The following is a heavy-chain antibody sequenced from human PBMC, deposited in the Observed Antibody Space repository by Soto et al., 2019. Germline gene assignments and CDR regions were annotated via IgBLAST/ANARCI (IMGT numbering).Heavy chain of an antibody. Sequence: QVQLQQWGAGLLKPSETLSLTCAVYGGSFSGYYWSWIRQPPGKGLEWIGEINHSGSTNYNPSLKSRVTISVDTSKNQFSLKLSSVTAADTAVYYCARLEQDSSRDYFVYWGQGTLVTVSS. CDR1: GGSFSGYY. CDR3: ARLEQDSSRDYFVY. V-gene: IGHV4-34*01. D-gene: IGHD6-13*01. CDR2: INHSGST. J-gene: IGHJ4*02.